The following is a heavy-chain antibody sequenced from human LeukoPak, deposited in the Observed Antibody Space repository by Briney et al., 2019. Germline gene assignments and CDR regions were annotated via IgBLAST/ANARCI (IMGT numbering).Heavy chain of an antibody. D-gene: IGHD2-21*01. J-gene: IGHJ4*02. Sequence: GGSLRLSCAASGFTLSTFEMNWVRQAPGKGLEWVSCVSGSGSTKAYSDSVKGRFIISKDNAKNSLYLEMNNLRAEDTAVYYCARESGPPSFHIKYWGQGILVTVSS. CDR3: ARESGPPSFHIKY. CDR1: GFTLSTFE. V-gene: IGHV3-48*03. CDR2: VSGSGSTK.